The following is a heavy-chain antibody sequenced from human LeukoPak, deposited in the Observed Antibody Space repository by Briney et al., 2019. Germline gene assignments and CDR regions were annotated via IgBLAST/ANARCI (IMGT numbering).Heavy chain of an antibody. CDR2: INPNSGDT. D-gene: IGHD3-3*01. Sequence: ASVKVSCTASGYTFTGYYINWVRQAPGQGREWMGWINPNSGDTNYAQRFQGRGTVTRDTSISTAYMELTRLTSDDTAVYFCAKDLGVVWSGYYGMDVWGQGTTVTVSS. CDR3: AKDLGVVWSGYYGMDV. V-gene: IGHV1-2*02. J-gene: IGHJ6*02. CDR1: GYTFTGYY.